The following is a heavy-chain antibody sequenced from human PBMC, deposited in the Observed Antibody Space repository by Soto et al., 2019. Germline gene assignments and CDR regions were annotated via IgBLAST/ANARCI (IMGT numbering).Heavy chain of an antibody. CDR1: GFTFSSYS. V-gene: IGHV3-48*02. J-gene: IGHJ4*02. Sequence: DVQLVESGGGLVQPGGSLRLSCAASGFTFSSYSLNWVRQAPGKGLEWMSYISGSSRTIYYADSVKGRFTVSRDNARYSLYLHMNSLGDEDTAMYYCASERTGTPDYWGQGTLVTVSS. D-gene: IGHD1-7*01. CDR2: ISGSSRTI. CDR3: ASERTGTPDY.